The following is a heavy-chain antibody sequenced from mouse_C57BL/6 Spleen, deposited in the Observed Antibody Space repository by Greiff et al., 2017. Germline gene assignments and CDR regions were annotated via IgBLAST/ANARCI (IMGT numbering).Heavy chain of an antibody. CDR1: GFTFSSYT. J-gene: IGHJ3*01. CDR3: ARDGRAWFAY. CDR2: ISGGGGNT. V-gene: IGHV5-9*01. Sequence: DVKLVESGGGLVKPGGSLKLSCAASGFTFSSYTMSWVRQTPEKRLEWVATISGGGGNTYYPDSVKGRFTISRDNAKNTLYLQMSSLRSEDTALYYCARDGRAWFAYWGQGTLVTVSA. D-gene: IGHD1-1*01.